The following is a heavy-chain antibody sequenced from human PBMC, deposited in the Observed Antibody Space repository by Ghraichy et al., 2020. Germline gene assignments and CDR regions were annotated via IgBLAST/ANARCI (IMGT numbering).Heavy chain of an antibody. CDR1: GFTVSSNY. CDR3: ARDGKGYSGSYL. J-gene: IGHJ4*02. Sequence: GESLNISCAASGFTVSSNYMSWVRQAPGKGLEWVSVIYSGGSTYYADSVKGRFTISRDNSKNTLYLQMNSLRAEDTAVYYCARDGKGYSGSYLWGQGTLVTVSS. CDR2: IYSGGST. D-gene: IGHD1-26*01. V-gene: IGHV3-53*01.